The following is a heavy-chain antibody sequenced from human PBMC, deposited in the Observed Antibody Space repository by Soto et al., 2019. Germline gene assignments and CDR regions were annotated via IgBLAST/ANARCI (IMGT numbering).Heavy chain of an antibody. CDR3: ARGPLRGTTVTTYSDY. CDR1: GGSFSAYY. D-gene: IGHD4-17*01. V-gene: IGHV4-34*01. Sequence: QVQLQQWGAGLLKPSETLSLSCAVSGGSFSAYYWSWIRQPPGKGLEGIGEINHSGSTNYNPSFKSRVTISVDTSKNQFSLKLSSVTAADTAVYYCARGPLRGTTVTTYSDYWGQGTLVTVSS. CDR2: INHSGST. J-gene: IGHJ4*02.